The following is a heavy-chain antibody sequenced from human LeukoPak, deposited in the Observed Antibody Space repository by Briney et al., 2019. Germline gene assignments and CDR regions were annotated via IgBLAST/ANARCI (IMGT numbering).Heavy chain of an antibody. Sequence: GGSLRLSCAASGFTFSSYGMQWVRQARGKGLEGVAFIRYDGSNKYYADSVKGRFTISRDNSKNTLYLQMNSLRAEDTAVYYCGGGYSSSCYVLPAVDYWGQGTLVTVSA. CDR3: GGGYSSSCYVLPAVDY. D-gene: IGHD6-13*01. CDR2: IRYDGSNK. CDR1: GFTFSSYG. J-gene: IGHJ4*02. V-gene: IGHV3-30*02.